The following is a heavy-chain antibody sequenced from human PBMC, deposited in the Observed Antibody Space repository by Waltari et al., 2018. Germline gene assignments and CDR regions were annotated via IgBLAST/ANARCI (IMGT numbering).Heavy chain of an antibody. V-gene: IGHV3-23*01. J-gene: IGHJ4*02. CDR1: GFTFSSYA. D-gene: IGHD3-22*01. CDR2: ISGSGCST. Sequence: EVQLLESGGGLVQPGGSLRLSCAASGFTFSSYAMSWVRQAPGKGLEWVSAISGSGCSTYYADSVKGRFTTSRDNSKNTLYLQMNSLRAEDTAVYYCAKDGDYYDSSGYQNWGQGTLVTVSS. CDR3: AKDGDYYDSSGYQN.